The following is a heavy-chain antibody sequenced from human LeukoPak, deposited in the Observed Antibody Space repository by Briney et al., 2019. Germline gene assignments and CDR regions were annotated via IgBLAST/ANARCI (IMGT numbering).Heavy chain of an antibody. CDR1: GFTFNDFA. CDR3: ARNLGPFDV. CDR2: IADAGT. V-gene: IGHV3-23*01. Sequence: GSLRLSCAASGFTFNDFAMTWVRRAPGKGLEWVSTIADAGTYYADSVKGRFIISRDNSKNMLYLQLNSLRADDTAMYYCARNLGPFDVRGHGTMVTVSS. D-gene: IGHD3-16*01. J-gene: IGHJ3*01.